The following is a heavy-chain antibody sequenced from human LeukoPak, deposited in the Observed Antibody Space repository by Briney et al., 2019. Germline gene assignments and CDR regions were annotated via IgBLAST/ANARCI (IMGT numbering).Heavy chain of an antibody. CDR2: ISDRGHST. D-gene: IGHD4-17*01. J-gene: IGHJ4*02. Sequence: GGSLRLSCAASGFNFTNYAMNWVRQAPGKGLEWLSLISDRGHSTYYADSVKGRLTISRDNSKNTLYLQMNSLRADDTAVYYCAKYADSLFSDYWGQGTLVTVSS. CDR1: GFNFTNYA. V-gene: IGHV3-23*01. CDR3: AKYADSLFSDY.